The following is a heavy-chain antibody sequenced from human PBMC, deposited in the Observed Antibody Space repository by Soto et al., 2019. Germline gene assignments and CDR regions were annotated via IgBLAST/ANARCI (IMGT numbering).Heavy chain of an antibody. CDR3: ARYPLAYYYDSSGYSPLDY. D-gene: IGHD3-22*01. J-gene: IGHJ4*02. CDR2: IIPIFGTA. Sequence: MGGIIPIFGTANYAQKFQGRVTITADESTSTAYMELSSLRSEDTAVYYCARYPLAYYYDSSGYSPLDYWGQGTLVTVSS. V-gene: IGHV1-69*01.